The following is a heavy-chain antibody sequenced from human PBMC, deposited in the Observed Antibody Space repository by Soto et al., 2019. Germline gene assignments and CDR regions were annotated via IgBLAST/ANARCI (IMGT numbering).Heavy chain of an antibody. J-gene: IGHJ4*02. CDR3: AKGGRQWLVTSDFNY. D-gene: IGHD6-19*01. Sequence: VQLVESGGGVVQPGRSLRPSCAASGFTFSDYAMHWVRQAPGKGLEWVAVVSHDGRNTHYADSVKGRFTISRDSSKNTVSLEMTSLRAEDTAFYYCAKGGRQWLVTSDFNYWGQGALVTVSS. CDR1: GFTFSDYA. CDR2: VSHDGRNT. V-gene: IGHV3-30*18.